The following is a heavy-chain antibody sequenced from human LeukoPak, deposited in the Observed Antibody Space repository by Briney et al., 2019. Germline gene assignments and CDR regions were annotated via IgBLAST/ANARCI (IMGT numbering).Heavy chain of an antibody. CDR1: GFTISTYY. V-gene: IGHV3-74*01. Sequence: GGSLRLSCAASGFTISTYYMTWVRQAPGKGLVWVSRINSDGSSTSYADSVKGRFTISRDNAKNTLYLQMNSLRAEDTAVYYCASRVNSGWSFDYWGQGTLVTVSS. D-gene: IGHD6-19*01. CDR2: INSDGSST. J-gene: IGHJ4*02. CDR3: ASRVNSGWSFDY.